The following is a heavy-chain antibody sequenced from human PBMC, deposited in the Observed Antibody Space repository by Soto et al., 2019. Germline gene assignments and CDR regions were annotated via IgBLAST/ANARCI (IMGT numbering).Heavy chain of an antibody. J-gene: IGHJ4*02. CDR3: AGAGRDGYNFLGGEDY. Sequence: SETLSLTCTVSGGSISSYYWSWIRQPPGKGLEWIGYIYYSESTNYNPSLKSRVTISVDTSKNQFSLKLSSVTAADTAVYYCAGAGRDGYNFLGGEDYWGQGTLVTVSS. V-gene: IGHV4-59*01. D-gene: IGHD5-12*01. CDR2: IYYSEST. CDR1: GGSISSYY.